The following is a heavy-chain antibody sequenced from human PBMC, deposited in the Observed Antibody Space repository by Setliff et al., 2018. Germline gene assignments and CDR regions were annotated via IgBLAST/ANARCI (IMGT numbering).Heavy chain of an antibody. CDR3: ARGQDSGSWIIDG. CDR2: INTDSGNT. CDR1: GYTFHFYG. Sequence: ASVKVSCKASGYTFHFYGMHWVRQAPGKRPEWMGWINTDSGNTRYSQKFQGRVTIARDTSASTAYMELSSLRSEDTAIYFCARGQDSGSWIIDGWGQGTLVTVSS. J-gene: IGHJ4*02. V-gene: IGHV1-3*04. D-gene: IGHD1-26*01.